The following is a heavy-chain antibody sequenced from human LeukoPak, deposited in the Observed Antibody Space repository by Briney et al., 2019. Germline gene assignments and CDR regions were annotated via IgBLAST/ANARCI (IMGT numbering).Heavy chain of an antibody. CDR1: GGTFSSYA. CDR3: ASRGEVGWLLDY. J-gene: IGHJ4*02. D-gene: IGHD5-24*01. V-gene: IGHV1-69*05. CDR2: IIPIFGTA. Sequence: SVKVSCKASGGTFSSYAISWVRQAPGQGLEWMGGIIPIFGTANYAQKFQGRVTITTDESTSTAYMELSSLRSEDTAVYYCASRGEVGWLLDYWGQGTLVTVSS.